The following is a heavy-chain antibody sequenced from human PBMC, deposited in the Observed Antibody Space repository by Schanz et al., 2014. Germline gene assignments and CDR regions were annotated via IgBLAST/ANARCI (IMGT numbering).Heavy chain of an antibody. CDR3: AKYRGYYRVSGSYRELEY. J-gene: IGHJ4*02. CDR2: LSEGGGGT. V-gene: IGHV3-23*01. CDR1: GFTFSSYA. D-gene: IGHD3-10*01. Sequence: EVQLLESGGGLVQPGGSLRLSCAASGFTFSSYAMSWVRQAPGKGLEWVSALSEGGGGTHYADSVRGRFTISSDSSKNTLYLQMSSLRADDTAVYYCAKYRGYYRVSGSYRELEYWGQGTLVTVSS.